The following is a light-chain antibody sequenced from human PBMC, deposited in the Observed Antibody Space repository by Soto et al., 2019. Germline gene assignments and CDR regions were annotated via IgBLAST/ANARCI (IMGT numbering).Light chain of an antibody. CDR2: GAS. J-gene: IGKJ4*01. Sequence: EIVLTQSPATLSLSPGERATLSCGASQSVSDNVAWYRQKPGQAPRLLIYGASTRATGVPVRFTGSGSGTDFTLTISSLQSEDCAIYYCQQYNNWPLTFGGGTKVDIK. CDR3: QQYNNWPLT. V-gene: IGKV3-15*01. CDR1: QSVSDN.